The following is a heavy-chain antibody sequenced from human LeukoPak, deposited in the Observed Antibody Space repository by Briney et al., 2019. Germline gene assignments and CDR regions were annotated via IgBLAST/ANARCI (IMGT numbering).Heavy chain of an antibody. D-gene: IGHD3-10*01. CDR3: ARLLVRGVIIPIYYMDV. CDR1: GGTFSSYA. V-gene: IGHV1-69*06. CDR2: IIPIFGTA. J-gene: IGHJ6*03. Sequence: GASVKVSCKASGGTFSSYAISWVRQAPGQGLEWMGGIIPIFGTANYAQKFQGRVTITADKSTSTAYMELSSLRSEDTAVYYCARLLVRGVIIPIYYMDVWGKGTTVTISS.